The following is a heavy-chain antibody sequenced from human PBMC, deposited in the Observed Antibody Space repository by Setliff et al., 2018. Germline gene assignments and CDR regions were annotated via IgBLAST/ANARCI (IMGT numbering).Heavy chain of an antibody. Sequence: SETLSLTCTVSDVSISSSSFYWAWIRQPPGKGLEWIGSIYYSGSTYYNPSLTSRVTMSVDTSKNQFSLKLSSVTAADTAVYYCARQDRFYDRSVFVEYFQHWGQGALVTVSS. D-gene: IGHD3-22*01. CDR2: IYYSGST. CDR3: ARQDRFYDRSVFVEYFQH. J-gene: IGHJ1*01. V-gene: IGHV4-39*01. CDR1: DVSISSSSFY.